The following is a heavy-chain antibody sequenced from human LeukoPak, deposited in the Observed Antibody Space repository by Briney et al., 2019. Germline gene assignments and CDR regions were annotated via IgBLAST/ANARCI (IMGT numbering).Heavy chain of an antibody. CDR3: ARSPYSSSFDY. CDR2: MNPNSGHT. J-gene: IGHJ4*02. CDR1: GYTFTSHD. D-gene: IGHD6-13*01. V-gene: IGHV1-8*01. Sequence: ASVKVSCKASGYTFTSHDVNWLRQATGQGLEWLGWMNPNSGHTGFAQKFQGRVTMTTDTSTSTAYMELRSLRSDDTAVYYCARSPYSSSFDYWGQGTLVTVSS.